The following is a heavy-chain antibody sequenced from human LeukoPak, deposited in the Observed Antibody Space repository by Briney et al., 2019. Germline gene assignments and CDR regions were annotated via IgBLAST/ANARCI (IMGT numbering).Heavy chain of an antibody. J-gene: IGHJ2*01. CDR2: IIPIFGTA. V-gene: IGHV1-69*13. Sequence: ASVKVSCKASGGTFSSYAISWVRQAPGQGLEWMGGIIPIFGTANYAQKFQGRVTITADESTSTAYMELSSLRSEDTAVYYCARGYKYQLLDLYFDLWGRGTLVTVSS. D-gene: IGHD2-2*01. CDR3: ARGYKYQLLDLYFDL. CDR1: GGTFSSYA.